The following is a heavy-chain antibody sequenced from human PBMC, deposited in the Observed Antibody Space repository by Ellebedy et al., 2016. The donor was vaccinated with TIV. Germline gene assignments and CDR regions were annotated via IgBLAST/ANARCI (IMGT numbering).Heavy chain of an antibody. CDR1: GFTFSSYP. CDR2: IFFDGSNK. J-gene: IGHJ4*02. D-gene: IGHD5-18*01. V-gene: IGHV3-30-3*01. Sequence: PGGSLRLSCAASGFTFSSYPMHWVRQAPGKGLEWVAVIFFDGSNKYYADSVKGRFTISRDNSKNTLYLQMNSLRSEDTAVYYCARDTTVNGYPLDYWGQGTLVTVSS. CDR3: ARDTTVNGYPLDY.